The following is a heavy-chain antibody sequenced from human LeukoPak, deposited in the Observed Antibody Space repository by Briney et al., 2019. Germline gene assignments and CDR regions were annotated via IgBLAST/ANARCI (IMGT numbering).Heavy chain of an antibody. Sequence: ASVKVSCKASGYTFTSYAMNWVRQAPGQGLEWMGWINTNTGIPTYAQGFTGRFVFSLDTSVSTAYLQISSLKAEDTAVYYCAREGLSAGSWYFVGNYYYYGMDVWGQGTTVTDSS. D-gene: IGHD6-13*01. CDR3: AREGLSAGSWYFVGNYYYYGMDV. J-gene: IGHJ6*02. CDR1: GYTFTSYA. CDR2: INTNTGIP. V-gene: IGHV7-4-1*02.